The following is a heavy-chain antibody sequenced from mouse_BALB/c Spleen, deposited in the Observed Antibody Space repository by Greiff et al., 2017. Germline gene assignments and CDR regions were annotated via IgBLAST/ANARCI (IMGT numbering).Heavy chain of an antibody. J-gene: IGHJ2*01. Sequence: LVESGGGLVQPGGSLKLSCAASGFTFSSYTMSWVRQTPEKRLEWVAYISNGGGSTYYPDTVKGRFTISRDNAKNTLYLQMSSLKSEDTAMYYCARGITTAVFDYWGQGTTLTVSS. CDR1: GFTFSSYT. CDR2: ISNGGGST. CDR3: ARGITTAVFDY. D-gene: IGHD1-2*01. V-gene: IGHV5-12-2*01.